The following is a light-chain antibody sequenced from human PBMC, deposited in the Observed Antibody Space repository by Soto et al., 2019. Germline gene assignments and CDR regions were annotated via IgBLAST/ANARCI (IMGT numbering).Light chain of an antibody. Sequence: QSVLTQPPSASGSPGQSVTISCTGTSSDVGGYNYVSWYQQHPGKAPKLMISEVSKRPSGVPDRFSGSKSGHTASLTVSGLQAEDAADYYCSSFAGNNNLVFGGGTKVTVL. CDR2: EVS. CDR1: SSDVGGYNY. V-gene: IGLV2-8*01. CDR3: SSFAGNNNLV. J-gene: IGLJ2*01.